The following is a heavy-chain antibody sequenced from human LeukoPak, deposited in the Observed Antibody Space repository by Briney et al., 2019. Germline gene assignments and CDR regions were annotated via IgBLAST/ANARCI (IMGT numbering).Heavy chain of an antibody. Sequence: GGSLRLSCTAPGFTLGDYAMSWVRQAPGKGLEWVGFIRSKAYGGTTEYAASVKGRFTISRDDSKSIAYLQMNSLKTEDTAVYYCTRESSSSGYWGQGTLVTVSS. CDR3: TRESSSSGY. CDR1: GFTLGDYA. V-gene: IGHV3-49*04. D-gene: IGHD6-6*01. CDR2: IRSKAYGGTT. J-gene: IGHJ4*02.